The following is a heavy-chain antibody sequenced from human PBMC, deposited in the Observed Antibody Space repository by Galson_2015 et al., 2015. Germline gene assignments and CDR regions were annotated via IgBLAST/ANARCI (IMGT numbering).Heavy chain of an antibody. V-gene: IGHV4-39*01. D-gene: IGHD3-22*01. CDR3: ARQDYDSSGYYDFDY. CDR2: IYYSGST. Sequence: SETLSLTCTVSGGSISSISTYYWGWIRQPPGKGLEWIGNIYYSGSTNYNPSLKSRVTIYVDTSKNQSSLKLRSVTAADTAVYYCARQDYDSSGYYDFDYWGRGTLVTVSS. J-gene: IGHJ4*02. CDR1: GGSISSISTYY.